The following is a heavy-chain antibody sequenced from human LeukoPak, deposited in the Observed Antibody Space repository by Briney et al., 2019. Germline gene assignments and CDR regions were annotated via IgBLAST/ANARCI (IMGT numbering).Heavy chain of an antibody. V-gene: IGHV3-74*01. J-gene: IGHJ3*02. CDR1: GFTFNSHG. Sequence: GGSLRLSCAASGFTFNSHGMHWVRQAPGKGLVWVAHVNTDGTSSSYVDSVKGRFTISRDNAKNTLYLQMNSLRAEDTAVYYCARDSPNYSKGAIDIWGQGTMVTVSS. D-gene: IGHD1-7*01. CDR2: VNTDGTSS. CDR3: ARDSPNYSKGAIDI.